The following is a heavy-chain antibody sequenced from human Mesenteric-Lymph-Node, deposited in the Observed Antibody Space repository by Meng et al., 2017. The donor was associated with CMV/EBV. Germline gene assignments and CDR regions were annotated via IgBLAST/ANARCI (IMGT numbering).Heavy chain of an antibody. V-gene: IGHV3-11*04. CDR1: GFTFSDYY. Sequence: GESLKISCAASGFTFSDYYMAWIRQAPGKGLEWVSHMSSSSNTIYYADSVKGRFTISRDNARNSLYLQMNSLRAEDTAVYYCAREDAIRPRRDYYYYYGMDVWGQGTTVTVSS. J-gene: IGHJ6*02. D-gene: IGHD6-25*01. CDR2: MSSSSNTI. CDR3: AREDAIRPRRDYYYYYGMDV.